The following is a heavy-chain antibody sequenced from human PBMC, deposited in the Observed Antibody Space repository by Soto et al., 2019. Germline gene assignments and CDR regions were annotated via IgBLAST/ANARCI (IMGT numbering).Heavy chain of an antibody. CDR3: ARGNYYDNSGTYYYYGMDV. V-gene: IGHV1-3*01. D-gene: IGHD3-22*01. Sequence: QVQLVQSGAEVKKPGASVKISCKASGYTFTWYAIHWVRQAPGQRLEWMGWINAGNGNTRYSQKFQARLTITRDTSAPTAYMELSSLRSEDTAVFYCARGNYYDNSGTYYYYGMDVWGQGTTVTVSS. CDR2: INAGNGNT. CDR1: GYTFTWYA. J-gene: IGHJ6*02.